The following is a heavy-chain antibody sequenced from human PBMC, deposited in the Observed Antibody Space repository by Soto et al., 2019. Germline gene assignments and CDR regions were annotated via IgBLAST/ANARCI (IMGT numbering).Heavy chain of an antibody. CDR3: AREKDGMDV. V-gene: IGHV3-53*01. Sequence: HPGGSLRLSCAASGFAISDNYMTWVRQAPGKGLEWVSVIYSVSGTFYADSVKGRFTISRDNSKNTVYLQMNSLRAEDTAVYYCAREKDGMDVWGQGTTVTVSS. CDR2: IYSVSGT. CDR1: GFAISDNY. J-gene: IGHJ6*02.